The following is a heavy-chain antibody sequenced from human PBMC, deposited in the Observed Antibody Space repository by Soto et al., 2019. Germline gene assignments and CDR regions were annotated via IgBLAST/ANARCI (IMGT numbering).Heavy chain of an antibody. CDR3: AKDADIVVVPANWFDP. D-gene: IGHD2-2*01. V-gene: IGHV3-23*01. Sequence: EVQLLESGGGLVQPGGSLRLSCAASGFTFSSYAMSWVRQAPGKGLEWVSAISGSGGSTYYADSVKGRFTISRDNSKNTLYLQMNSLRAEDTAVYYCAKDADIVVVPANWFDPWGQGTLVTVSS. CDR1: GFTFSSYA. CDR2: ISGSGGST. J-gene: IGHJ5*02.